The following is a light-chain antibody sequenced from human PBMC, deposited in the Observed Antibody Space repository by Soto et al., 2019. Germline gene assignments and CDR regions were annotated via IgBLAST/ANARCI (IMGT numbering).Light chain of an antibody. CDR1: QSVGSY. J-gene: IGKJ4*01. Sequence: EIVLTQSPATLSLSPGERATLSCRASQSVGSYLAWYQQKPGQAPRLLIYDASNRATGIPARFSGSGSGTDFTLIISSLEPEDFAVYYCQQRTNWRVTFGGGTRVEIK. CDR3: QQRTNWRVT. CDR2: DAS. V-gene: IGKV3-11*01.